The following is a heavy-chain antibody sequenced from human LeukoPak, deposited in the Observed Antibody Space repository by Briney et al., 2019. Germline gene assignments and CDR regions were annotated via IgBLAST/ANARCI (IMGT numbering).Heavy chain of an antibody. Sequence: GGSLRLSCAASGFTFSNYYMSWVRQAPGKGLEWVSYISSSGSTIYYADSVKGRFTISRDNAKNSLYLQMNALGDEDTAVYYCAREGDYDFLNWLDPWGQGTLVTVSS. CDR2: ISSSGSTI. CDR1: GFTFSNYY. D-gene: IGHD3-3*01. J-gene: IGHJ5*02. CDR3: AREGDYDFLNWLDP. V-gene: IGHV3-11*01.